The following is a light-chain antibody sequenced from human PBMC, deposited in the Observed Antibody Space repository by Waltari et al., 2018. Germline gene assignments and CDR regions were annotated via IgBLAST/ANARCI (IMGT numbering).Light chain of an antibody. CDR1: SSNIGSNF. CDR2: RNN. V-gene: IGLV1-47*01. J-gene: IGLJ3*02. CDR3: AAWDDSLSTWV. Sequence: QSVLTQPPSASGTPGQRVAISCSGSSSNIGSNFVYWYQQLPGTAPELLIYRNNPRPAGFPVRISGSKSGPSASLAVSGLRSEDEADFYCAAWDDSLSTWVFGGGTKLTVL.